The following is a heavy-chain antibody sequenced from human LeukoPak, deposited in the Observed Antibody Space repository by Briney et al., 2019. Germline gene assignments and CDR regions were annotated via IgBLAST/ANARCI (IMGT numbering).Heavy chain of an antibody. J-gene: IGHJ4*02. CDR2: IYYSGST. V-gene: IGHV4-59*12. CDR3: ARGRYYGSGSYYSRVNYDY. Sequence: SETLSLTCTVSGGFLSDYYWSWIRQPPGKGLEWIGYIYYSGSTNYNPSLKSRVTISVDTSKNQFSLKLSSVTAADTAVYYCARGRYYGSGSYYSRVNYDYWDQGTLVTVSS. D-gene: IGHD3-10*01. CDR1: GGFLSDYY.